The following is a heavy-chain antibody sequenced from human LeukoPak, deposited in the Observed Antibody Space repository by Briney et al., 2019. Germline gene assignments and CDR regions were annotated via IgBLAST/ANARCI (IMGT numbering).Heavy chain of an antibody. Sequence: GGALRLSCAASGFTFSSYAMSWVRQAPGKGLEGVSAISGSGGSTYYADSVKARFTISRDNSKNPLYLQMNSLRAEDTAVYYCAKDLRYCSGGSCYNSWGQGTLVTVSS. J-gene: IGHJ4*02. CDR3: AKDLRYCSGGSCYNS. CDR1: GFTFSSYA. CDR2: ISGSGGST. D-gene: IGHD2-15*01. V-gene: IGHV3-23*01.